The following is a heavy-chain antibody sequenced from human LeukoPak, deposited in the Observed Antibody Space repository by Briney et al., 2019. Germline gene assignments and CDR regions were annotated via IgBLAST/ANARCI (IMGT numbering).Heavy chain of an antibody. V-gene: IGHV3-23*01. Sequence: PGGSLRLSCAASGFTFSSYVISWVRQAPGKGLEWVSVVSGSGGSTYYADSVKGRFTISRDNSRNTLYLQMDSLRAEDTAVYYCAKLYSSSWYGGNWFDPWGQGTLVTVSS. CDR1: GFTFSSYV. J-gene: IGHJ5*02. CDR3: AKLYSSSWYGGNWFDP. D-gene: IGHD6-13*01. CDR2: VSGSGGST.